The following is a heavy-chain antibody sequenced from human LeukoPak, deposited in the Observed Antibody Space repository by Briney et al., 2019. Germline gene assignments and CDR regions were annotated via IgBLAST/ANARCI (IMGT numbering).Heavy chain of an antibody. D-gene: IGHD3-9*01. CDR1: GGSFSGYY. CDR2: INHSGST. J-gene: IGHJ4*02. V-gene: IGHV4-34*01. Sequence: PSETLSLTCAVYGGSFSGYYWSWIRQPPGKGLEWIGEINHSGSTNYNPSLKSRVTISVDTSKNQFSLKLSSVTAADTAVYYCARRSRYYFDWLLGCFDYWGQGTLVTVSS. CDR3: ARRSRYYFDWLLGCFDY.